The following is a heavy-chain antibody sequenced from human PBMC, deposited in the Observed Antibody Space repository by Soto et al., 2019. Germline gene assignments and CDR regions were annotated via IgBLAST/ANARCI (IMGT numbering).Heavy chain of an antibody. CDR2: VYHSGST. CDR1: GDSISSTFW. CDR3: AIRPSRIVVTLLPFPS. D-gene: IGHD3-22*01. V-gene: IGHV4-4*02. Sequence: TSETLSLTCAVSGDSISSTFWWTLVRQPPGKGLEWIGEVYHSGSTRYNPSLKSRVTISVDKPNNQFSLKLSSMTGADTAVYYCAIRPSRIVVTLLPFPSLVQGTPVT. J-gene: IGHJ5*02.